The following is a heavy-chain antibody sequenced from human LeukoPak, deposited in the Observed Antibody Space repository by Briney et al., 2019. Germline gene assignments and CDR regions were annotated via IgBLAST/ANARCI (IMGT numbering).Heavy chain of an antibody. D-gene: IGHD2-15*01. V-gene: IGHV3-48*03. Sequence: GSLLVSCAASGFTFSSYEMNWVRPAPGKGLEWVSYISSGGSTIYYADSVKGRFTISRDNAKNSLYLQMNSLRAEDTAVYYCARGLSVVVAATPLGYFDYWGQGTLVTVSS. J-gene: IGHJ4*02. CDR2: ISSGGSTI. CDR1: GFTFSSYE. CDR3: ARGLSVVVAATPLGYFDY.